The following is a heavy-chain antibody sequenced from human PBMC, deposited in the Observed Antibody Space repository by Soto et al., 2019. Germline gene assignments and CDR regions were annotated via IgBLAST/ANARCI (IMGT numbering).Heavy chain of an antibody. J-gene: IGHJ6*03. CDR2: INHSGST. D-gene: IGHD5-12*01. CDR1: GGSFSGYY. Sequence: QVQLQQWGAGLLKPSETLSLTCAVYGGSFSGYYWSWIRQPPGKGLEWIREINHSGSTNYNPSLKSRVTISVDTSKNQFSLKLSSVTAADTAMYYCARGRWLRPANPPYYYYYMDVWGKGTTVTVSS. CDR3: ARGRWLRPANPPYYYYYMDV. V-gene: IGHV4-34*01.